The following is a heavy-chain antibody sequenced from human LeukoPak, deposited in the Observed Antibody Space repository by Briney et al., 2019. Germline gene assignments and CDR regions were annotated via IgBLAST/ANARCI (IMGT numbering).Heavy chain of an antibody. Sequence: GGSLRLPCAASGFTFSSYAMSWVRQAPGRGLEWVSAISGSGGSTYYADSVKGRFTISRDNSKNTLYLQMNSLRAEDTAVYYCAKDFTVVVTAIVDYWGQGTLVTVSS. CDR2: ISGSGGST. J-gene: IGHJ4*02. V-gene: IGHV3-23*01. CDR1: GFTFSSYA. D-gene: IGHD2-21*02. CDR3: AKDFTVVVTAIVDY.